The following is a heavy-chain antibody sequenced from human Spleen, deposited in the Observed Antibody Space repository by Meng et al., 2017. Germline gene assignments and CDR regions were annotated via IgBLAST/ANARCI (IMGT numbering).Heavy chain of an antibody. CDR3: ARIGTYYDILTAYSPGYFDS. CDR2: IYSGGST. V-gene: IGHV3-66*02. CDR1: GFNFSSYW. D-gene: IGHD3-9*01. J-gene: IGHJ4*02. Sequence: GESLKISCAASGFNFSSYWMSWVRQAPGKGLEWVSLIYSGGSTYYADSVKGRFTISRDNSKNTLNLQMNSLKLEDTAIYYCARIGTYYDILTAYSPGYFDSWGQGTPVTVSS.